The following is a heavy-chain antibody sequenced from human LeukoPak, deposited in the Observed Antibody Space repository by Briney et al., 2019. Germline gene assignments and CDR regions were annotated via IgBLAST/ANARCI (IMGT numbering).Heavy chain of an antibody. J-gene: IGHJ4*02. Sequence: GGSLRLSCAASGFTVSSNYMSWVRQAPGKGLEWVSVIYSGGSTYYADSVKGRFTISRDNSKNTLYLQMNSLRAEDTAVYYCAHLATVTTVPLGLWGQGTLVTVSS. V-gene: IGHV3-53*01. CDR1: GFTVSSNY. CDR2: IYSGGST. CDR3: AHLATVTTVPLGL. D-gene: IGHD4-17*01.